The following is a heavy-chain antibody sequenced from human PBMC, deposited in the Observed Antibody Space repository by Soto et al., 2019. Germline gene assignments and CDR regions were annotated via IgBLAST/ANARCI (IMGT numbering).Heavy chain of an antibody. J-gene: IGHJ6*02. V-gene: IGHV1-69*13. CDR1: GGTFSSYA. D-gene: IGHD2-15*01. CDR3: ASDRSYCSGGSCDPDV. CDR2: IIPIFGTA. Sequence: SVKVSCKASGGTFSSYAISWVRQAPGQVLEWMGVIIPIFGTANYAQKFQGRVKITADESTSTAYMELSSLRSEDTAVYYGASDRSYCSGGSCDPDVWGQGTTVTVSS.